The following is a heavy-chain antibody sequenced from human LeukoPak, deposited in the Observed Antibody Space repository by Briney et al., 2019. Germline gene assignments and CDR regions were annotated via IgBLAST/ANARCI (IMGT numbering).Heavy chain of an antibody. CDR3: ARGTGYSIRSEYFQY. CDR2: IFYSGSP. Sequence: PSETLSLTCIVSGGSISSYYWSWIRQPPGKGLEWIGHIFYSGSPNYNPSLKSRVTMSVDMSKNQLSLKLSSVTAADTAVYYCARGTGYSIRSEYFQYWGQGALVTVSS. J-gene: IGHJ1*01. V-gene: IGHV4-59*01. D-gene: IGHD6-13*01. CDR1: GGSISSYY.